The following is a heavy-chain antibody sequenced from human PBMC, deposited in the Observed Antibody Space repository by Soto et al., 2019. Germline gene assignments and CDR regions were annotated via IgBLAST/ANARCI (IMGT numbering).Heavy chain of an antibody. Sequence: GESLKISCKVFGDSFTGFWVGWVRQVPGKGLEWVASIYPRDSDVRYNPSFQGQVTTSADRSTTTAYLQWSSLKASDTAIYYCARQHPLDSRVWYDWGQGTLVTAPQ. D-gene: IGHD6-19*01. CDR1: GDSFTGFW. CDR3: ARQHPLDSRVWYD. CDR2: IYPRDSDV. V-gene: IGHV5-51*01. J-gene: IGHJ4*02.